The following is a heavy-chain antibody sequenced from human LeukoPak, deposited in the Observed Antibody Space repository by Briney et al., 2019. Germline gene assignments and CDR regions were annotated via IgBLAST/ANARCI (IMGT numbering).Heavy chain of an antibody. Sequence: SGGSLRLSCAASGFTFSSYAMSWVRQAPGKGLEWVSAISGSGGSTYYADSVKGRFTISRDNSKNTLYLQMNSLRAEDTAVYYCAKDEIRYFDWLSVYFDYWGQGTLVTVSS. D-gene: IGHD3-9*01. V-gene: IGHV3-23*01. J-gene: IGHJ4*02. CDR3: AKDEIRYFDWLSVYFDY. CDR2: ISGSGGST. CDR1: GFTFSSYA.